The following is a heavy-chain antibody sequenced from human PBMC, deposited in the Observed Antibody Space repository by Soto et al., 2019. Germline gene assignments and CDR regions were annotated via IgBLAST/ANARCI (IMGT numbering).Heavy chain of an antibody. V-gene: IGHV3-21*01. J-gene: IGHJ4*02. D-gene: IGHD3-10*01. CDR1: GFTFSSYS. CDR2: ISSSSSYT. CDR3: ARDSGFYGSGSYLVY. Sequence: GGSLRLSCAASGFTFSSYSMNWVRQAPGKGLEWVSSISSSSSYTYYADSVKGRFTISRDNAKNSLYLQMNSLRAEDTAVYYCARDSGFYGSGSYLVYWGQGTLVTVSS.